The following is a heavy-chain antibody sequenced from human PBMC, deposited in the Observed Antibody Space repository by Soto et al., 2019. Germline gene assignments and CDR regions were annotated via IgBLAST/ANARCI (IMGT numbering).Heavy chain of an antibody. CDR2: IYWDDDK. D-gene: IGHD3-22*01. J-gene: IGHJ1*01. Sequence: QITLKESGPTLVKPTQTLTLTCTFSGFSLSTSGVGVGWIRQPPGKDLEWLALIYWDDDKRYSPSLKSRLTITKDTSTNQVVLTMTNMDPVDTATYYCAHLTYYYDSSGYYSRAEYFQHWGQGTLVTVAS. V-gene: IGHV2-5*02. CDR3: AHLTYYYDSSGYYSRAEYFQH. CDR1: GFSLSTSGVG.